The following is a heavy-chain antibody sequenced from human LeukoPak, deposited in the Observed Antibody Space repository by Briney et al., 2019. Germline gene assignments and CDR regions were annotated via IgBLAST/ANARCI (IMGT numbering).Heavy chain of an antibody. CDR3: AKDLTYTSQGGSDS. Sequence: GGSLRLSCTASGFTFSTYDMHWVRQAPGKGLQWVTFIRYDGNSESYADSVKGRFIISRDNSKNTLYLRMNSLRAEDTALYFCAKDLTYTSQGGSDSWGQGTLVIVSS. J-gene: IGHJ4*02. CDR1: GFTFSTYD. D-gene: IGHD3-16*01. CDR2: IRYDGNSE. V-gene: IGHV3-30*02.